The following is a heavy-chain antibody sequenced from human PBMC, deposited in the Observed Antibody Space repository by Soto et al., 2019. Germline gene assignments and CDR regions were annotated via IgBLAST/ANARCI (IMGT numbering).Heavy chain of an antibody. Sequence: QAQLVQSGAEVKKPGASVKVSCKASGYTFTSYYMHWVRQAPGQGLEWMGIINPTGGSTTYAQKCQGRVTMTRDTSTTTVYMDLSSLRSEDTAVYYCARDQWEGRTEGMEVWGQGTTVTDSS. CDR2: INPTGGST. CDR1: GYTFTSYY. J-gene: IGHJ6*02. D-gene: IGHD1-26*01. V-gene: IGHV1-46*01. CDR3: ARDQWEGRTEGMEV.